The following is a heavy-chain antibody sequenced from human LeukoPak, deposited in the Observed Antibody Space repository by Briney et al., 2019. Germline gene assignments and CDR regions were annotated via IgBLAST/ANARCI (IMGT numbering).Heavy chain of an antibody. CDR1: GYNFASYW. CDR3: ARRGVTTSNWFDP. D-gene: IGHD4-11*01. CDR2: IYPGDSDT. J-gene: IGHJ5*02. V-gene: IGHV5-51*01. Sequence: GESLKISCKGSGYNFASYWIGWVRQMPGKGLEWMGIIYPGDSDTQYSPSLQGHVTISADKSITTAYLQWSSLKASDTTMYYCARRGVTTSNWFDPWGQGTLVTVSS.